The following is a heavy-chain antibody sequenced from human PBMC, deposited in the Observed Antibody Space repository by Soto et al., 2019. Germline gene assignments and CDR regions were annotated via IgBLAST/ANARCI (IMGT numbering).Heavy chain of an antibody. Sequence: SETLSLTCTVSGGSISSGGYYWSWIRQHPGKGLEWIGYIYYSGTTYYNPSLKSRVTISLDTSKNQFSLKLSSVTAADTAVYYCARAMVGYYDSSGYLGGIYYYYGMDVWGQGTTVTVSS. CDR3: ARAMVGYYDSSGYLGGIYYYYGMDV. V-gene: IGHV4-31*03. J-gene: IGHJ6*02. CDR2: IYYSGTT. D-gene: IGHD3-22*01. CDR1: GGSISSGGYY.